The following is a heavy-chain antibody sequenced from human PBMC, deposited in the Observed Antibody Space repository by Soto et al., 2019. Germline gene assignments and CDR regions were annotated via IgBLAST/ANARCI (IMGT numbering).Heavy chain of an antibody. CDR2: IYYSGST. Sequence: SETLSLTCTVSGGSISSGDYYWSWIRQPPGKGLEWIGYIYYSGSTYYNPSLKSRVTISVDTSKNQFSLKLSSVTAADTAVYYCARDNLLGILYGGMDVWGQGTTVTVSS. J-gene: IGHJ6*02. CDR1: GGSISSGDYY. D-gene: IGHD3-3*01. V-gene: IGHV4-30-4*01. CDR3: ARDNLLGILYGGMDV.